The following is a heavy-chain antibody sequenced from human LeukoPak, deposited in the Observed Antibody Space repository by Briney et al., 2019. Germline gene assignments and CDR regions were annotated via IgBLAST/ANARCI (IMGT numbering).Heavy chain of an antibody. V-gene: IGHV4-34*01. J-gene: IGHJ4*02. CDR1: GGSFSGYY. CDR2: INHSGSA. CDR3: ARERYSSGPVDY. D-gene: IGHD6-19*01. Sequence: SETLSLTCAVYGGSFSGYYWSWIRQPPGKGLEWIGEINHSGSANYNPSLKSRVTISVDTSKNQFSLKLSSVTAADTAVYYCARERYSSGPVDYWGQGTLVTVSS.